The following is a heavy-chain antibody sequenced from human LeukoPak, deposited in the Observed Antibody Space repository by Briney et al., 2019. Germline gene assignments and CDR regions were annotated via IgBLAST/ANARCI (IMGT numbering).Heavy chain of an antibody. CDR3: ARQRAASGIRNVDY. D-gene: IGHD6-13*01. Sequence: PSETLSLTCTVSGGSISSYYWSWIRHPPRKGLESIGYISYSGSTNFTPSLKSRVTISVDTSKNQFSLKLSSVTAADTAVYYCARQRAASGIRNVDYWGQGTLVTVSS. CDR1: GGSISSYY. CDR2: ISYSGST. V-gene: IGHV4-59*08. J-gene: IGHJ4*02.